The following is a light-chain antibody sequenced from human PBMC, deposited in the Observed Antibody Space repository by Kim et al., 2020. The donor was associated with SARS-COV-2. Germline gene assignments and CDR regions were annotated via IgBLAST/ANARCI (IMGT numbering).Light chain of an antibody. CDR2: GAS. CDR1: ESVSSTY. CDR3: QYYGDSPVN. Sequence: EIVLTQSPGTVSLAPGDRATLSCRASESVSSTYLAWYQQKPGQAPRLLMYGASTRATGVPDRFSGSGSGADFTLTINRLEPEDFAVFYCQYYGDSPVNFGQGTRLEIK. J-gene: IGKJ5*01. V-gene: IGKV3-20*01.